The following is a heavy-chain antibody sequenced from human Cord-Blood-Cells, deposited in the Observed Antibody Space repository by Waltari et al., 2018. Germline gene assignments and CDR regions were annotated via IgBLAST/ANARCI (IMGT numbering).Heavy chain of an antibody. D-gene: IGHD6-13*01. CDR2: MNPNSGNT. V-gene: IGHV1-8*01. J-gene: IGHJ6*02. CDR3: ARVSSSWYGDYYYGMDV. Sequence: INWVRQATGLGLEWMGWMNPNSGNTGYAQKFQGRVTMTRNTSISTAYMELSSLRSEDTAVYYCARVSSSWYGDYYYGMDVWGQGTTVTVSS.